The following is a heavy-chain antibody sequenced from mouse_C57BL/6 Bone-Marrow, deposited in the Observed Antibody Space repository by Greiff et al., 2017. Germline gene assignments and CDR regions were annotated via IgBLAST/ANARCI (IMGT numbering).Heavy chain of an antibody. J-gene: IGHJ1*03. Sequence: VQLQQPGAELVKPGASVKVSCKASGYTFTSYWMHWVQQRPGQGLEWLGRIHPSDSDTNYTQKFKGQATLPVDKSSSTAYMQLSSRTSEDSAVYYCAIRYFDVWGTGTTVTVSS. CDR2: IHPSDSDT. CDR3: AIRYFDV. CDR1: GYTFTSYW. V-gene: IGHV1-74*01.